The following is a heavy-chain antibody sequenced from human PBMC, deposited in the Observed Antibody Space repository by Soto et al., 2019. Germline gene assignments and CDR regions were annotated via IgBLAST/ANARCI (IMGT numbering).Heavy chain of an antibody. Sequence: QVQLLQSGAEVRKPGSSVTVSCSVSGGTFTRYSVSWVRQAPGHGLEWMGGIVPIFGTTNYAQRFQDRVKINADEFTGTFSLELSSLTSDDTAVYYCARPDEGGYSSAHHYYYALDVWGQGTAVTVTS. V-gene: IGHV1-69*01. D-gene: IGHD2-15*01. CDR1: GGTFTRYS. CDR3: ARPDEGGYSSAHHYYYALDV. J-gene: IGHJ6*02. CDR2: IVPIFGTT.